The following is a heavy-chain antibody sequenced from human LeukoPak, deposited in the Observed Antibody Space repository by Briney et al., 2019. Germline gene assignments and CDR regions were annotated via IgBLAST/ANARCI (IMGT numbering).Heavy chain of an antibody. CDR3: ARLRAVAGTWGYYYYMDV. CDR2: IYASGST. D-gene: IGHD6-19*01. CDR1: GGSISSYY. V-gene: IGHV4-4*07. Sequence: SETLSLTCSVSGGSISSYYWSWIQQPAGKGLEWIGRIYASGSTNYNPSLKSRVTMSVDTSKNQFSLNLSSVTAADTAVYYCARLRAVAGTWGYYYYMDVWGKGTTVTVSS. J-gene: IGHJ6*03.